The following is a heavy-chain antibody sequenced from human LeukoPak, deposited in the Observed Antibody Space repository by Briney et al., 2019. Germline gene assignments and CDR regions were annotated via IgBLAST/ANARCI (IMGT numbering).Heavy chain of an antibody. D-gene: IGHD1-26*01. CDR3: ANRGDSGSPDY. CDR2: ISYDGSNK. CDR1: GFTFSSYG. Sequence: PGRSLRLSCAASGFTFSSYGMHWVRQAPGKGLEWVAVISYDGSNKYYADSVKGRFTISRDNSKNTLYLQMNSLRAEDTAVYYCANRGDSGSPDYWGQGTLVTVSS. J-gene: IGHJ4*02. V-gene: IGHV3-30*18.